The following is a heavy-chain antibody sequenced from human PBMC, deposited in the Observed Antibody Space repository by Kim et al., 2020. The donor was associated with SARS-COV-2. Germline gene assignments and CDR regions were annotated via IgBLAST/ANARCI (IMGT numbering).Heavy chain of an antibody. CDR3: ARHGTGYSGDDHETELDH. CDR1: GGSISSSSYY. Sequence: SETLSLTCTVSGGSISSSSYYWGWIRQPPGKGLEWIGSIYYSGSTYYNPSLKSRVTISVDTSKNQFSLKLSSVTAAATAVYYCARHGTGYSGDDHETELDHWGQGTPGTVSS. V-gene: IGHV4-39*01. D-gene: IGHD5-12*01. CDR2: IYYSGST. J-gene: IGHJ5*02.